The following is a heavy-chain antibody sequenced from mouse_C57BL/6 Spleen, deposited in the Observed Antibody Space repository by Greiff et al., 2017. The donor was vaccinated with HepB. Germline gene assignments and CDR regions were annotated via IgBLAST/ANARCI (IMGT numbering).Heavy chain of an antibody. CDR3: ARDAAYYSNYLFDY. J-gene: IGHJ2*01. Sequence: QVQLKESGAELVKPGASVKLSCKASGYTFTEYTIHWVKQRSGQGLEWIGWFYPGSGSIKYNEKFKDKATLTADKSSSTGYMELSRLTSEDSAVYFCARDAAYYSNYLFDYWGQGTTLTVSS. D-gene: IGHD2-5*01. CDR1: GYTFTEYT. CDR2: FYPGSGSI. V-gene: IGHV1-62-2*01.